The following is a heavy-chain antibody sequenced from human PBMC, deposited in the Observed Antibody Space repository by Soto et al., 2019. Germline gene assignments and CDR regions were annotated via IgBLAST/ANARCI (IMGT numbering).Heavy chain of an antibody. Sequence: QVQLVQSGAEVKKPGSSVKVSCKASGGTFSSYAISWVRQAPGQGLEWMGGIIPIFGTANYAQKFQGRVTITADESTSTAYMELSSLRAEDTAVYYCARELAGGYPARWGMDVWGQGTTVTVSS. CDR3: ARELAGGYPARWGMDV. J-gene: IGHJ6*02. D-gene: IGHD5-18*01. CDR1: GGTFSSYA. CDR2: IIPIFGTA. V-gene: IGHV1-69*01.